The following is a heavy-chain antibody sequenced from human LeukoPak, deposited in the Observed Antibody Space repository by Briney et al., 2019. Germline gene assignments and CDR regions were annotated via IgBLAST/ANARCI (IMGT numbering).Heavy chain of an antibody. CDR1: GYTFTGYY. CDR3: ARDWEYGSGTSHTNWFDP. J-gene: IGHJ5*02. Sequence: ASVKVSCKASGYTFTGYYMHWVRQAPGQGLEWIGWINPNSGGTNYAQKFQGRVTMTRDTSISTAYMELSRLRSDDTAVYYCARDWEYGSGTSHTNWFDPWGQGTLVTVSS. CDR2: INPNSGGT. D-gene: IGHD3-10*01. V-gene: IGHV1-2*02.